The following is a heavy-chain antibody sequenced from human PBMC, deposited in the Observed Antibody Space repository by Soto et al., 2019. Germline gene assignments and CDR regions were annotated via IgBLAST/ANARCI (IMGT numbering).Heavy chain of an antibody. CDR3: AREGIAAAGTFDY. V-gene: IGHV4-39*02. Sequence: SETLSLTCTVSGGYISSSSYYWGWIRQPPGKGLEWIGSIYYSGSTYYNPSLKSRVTISVDTSKNQFSLKLGSVTAADTAVYYCAREGIAAAGTFDYWGQGTLVTVSS. CDR2: IYYSGST. D-gene: IGHD6-13*01. J-gene: IGHJ4*02. CDR1: GGYISSSSYY.